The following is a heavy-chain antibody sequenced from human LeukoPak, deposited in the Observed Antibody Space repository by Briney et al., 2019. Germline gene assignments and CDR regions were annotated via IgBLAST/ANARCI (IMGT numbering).Heavy chain of an antibody. CDR1: GFTFSSYG. V-gene: IGHV3-21*01. D-gene: IGHD6-19*01. CDR3: ATTLGSGWKFDY. CDR2: ISGSSSYI. Sequence: PGGSLRLSCAASGFTFSSYGMSWVRQAPGKGLEWVSSISGSSSYIYYTDSVKGRFTISRDNSKNTLYLQMNSLRAEDTAVYYCATTLGSGWKFDYWGQGTLVTVSS. J-gene: IGHJ4*02.